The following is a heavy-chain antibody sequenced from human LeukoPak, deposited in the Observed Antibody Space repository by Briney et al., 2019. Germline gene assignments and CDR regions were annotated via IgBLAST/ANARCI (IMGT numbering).Heavy chain of an antibody. J-gene: IGHJ3*02. CDR2: IYYSGST. Sequence: SETLSLTCTVSGGSISSGGYYWSWIRQHPGEGLEWIGCIYYSGSTYYNPSLKSRVTISVDTSKNQFSLKLSSVTVADTAVYYCGREGGARLGGGAFDIWGQGTMVTVSS. V-gene: IGHV4-31*03. D-gene: IGHD3-16*01. CDR3: GREGGARLGGGAFDI. CDR1: GGSISSGGYY.